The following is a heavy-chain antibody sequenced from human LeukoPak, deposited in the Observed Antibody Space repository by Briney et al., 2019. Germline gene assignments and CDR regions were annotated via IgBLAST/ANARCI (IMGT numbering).Heavy chain of an antibody. V-gene: IGHV1-69*05. CDR2: IIPIFGTA. J-gene: IGHJ3*02. Sequence: SVKVSCKASGGTFSSYAIGWVRQAPGQGLEWMGRIIPIFGTANYAQKFQGRVTITTDESTSTAYMELSSLRSEDTAVYYCARATYYYDSTHPNDAFDIWGQGTMVTVSS. CDR3: ARATYYYDSTHPNDAFDI. D-gene: IGHD3-22*01. CDR1: GGTFSSYA.